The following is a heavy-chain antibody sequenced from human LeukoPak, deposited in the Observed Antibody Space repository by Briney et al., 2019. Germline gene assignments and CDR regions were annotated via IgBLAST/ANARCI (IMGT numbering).Heavy chain of an antibody. CDR2: INPNSGGT. Sequence: GASVKVSCKASGYTFTGYYMHWVRQAPGQGLKWMGWINPNSGGTNYAQNFQGRVTMTRDTSISTAYMELSRLRSDDTALYYCARASGRYSDAFDIWGQGTMVTVSS. J-gene: IGHJ3*02. CDR1: GYTFTGYY. CDR3: ARASGRYSDAFDI. D-gene: IGHD1-26*01. V-gene: IGHV1-2*02.